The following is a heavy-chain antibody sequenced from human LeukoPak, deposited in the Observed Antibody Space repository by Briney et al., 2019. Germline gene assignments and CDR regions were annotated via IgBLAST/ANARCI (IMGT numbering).Heavy chain of an antibody. CDR2: MNPNRGNT. J-gene: IGHJ6*02. CDR3: ARVLIVVVPAAGYYYYYYGMDV. CDR1: GYTFTSYD. D-gene: IGHD2-2*01. Sequence: ASVKVSCKASGYTFTSYDINWVRQATGQGLEWMGWMNPNRGNTGYAQKLQGRVTMTRNTSISTAYMALSSLRSEDTAVYYCARVLIVVVPAAGYYYYYYGMDVWGQGTTVTVSS. V-gene: IGHV1-8*01.